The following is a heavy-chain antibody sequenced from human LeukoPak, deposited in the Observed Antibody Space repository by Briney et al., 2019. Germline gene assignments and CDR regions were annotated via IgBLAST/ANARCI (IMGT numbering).Heavy chain of an antibody. CDR2: IYYSGST. Sequence: SETLSLTCTVSGGSISSYYWSWIRQPPGKGLEWIGYIYYSGSTNYNPSLKSRVTISVDTSKNQFSLKLSSVTAADTAVYYCARDTTRWLQLDYWAREPWSPSPQ. J-gene: IGHJ4*02. CDR3: ARDTTRWLQLDY. CDR1: GGSISSYY. D-gene: IGHD5-24*01. V-gene: IGHV4-59*01.